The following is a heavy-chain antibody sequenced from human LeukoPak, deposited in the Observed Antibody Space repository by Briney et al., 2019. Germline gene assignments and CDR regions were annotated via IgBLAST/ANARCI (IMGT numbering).Heavy chain of an antibody. V-gene: IGHV4-34*01. CDR3: ARGAGWYNWNLLLYFDY. D-gene: IGHD1-20*01. CDR2: INHSGST. CDR1: GGSFSGYY. J-gene: IGHJ4*02. Sequence: SETLSLTCAVYGGSFSGYYWSWIRQPPGKGLEWIGEINHSGSTNYNPSLKGRVTISVDTSKNQFSLKLSSVTAADTAVYYCARGAGWYNWNLLLYFDYWGQGTLVTVSS.